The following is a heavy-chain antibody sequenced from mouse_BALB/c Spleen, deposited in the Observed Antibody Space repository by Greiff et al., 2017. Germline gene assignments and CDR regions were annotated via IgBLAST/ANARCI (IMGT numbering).Heavy chain of an antibody. CDR2: IWSGGST. J-gene: IGHJ4*01. Sequence: QVQLKESGPGLVQPSQSLSITCTVSGFSLTSYGVHWVRQSPGKGLEWLGVIWSGGSTDYNAAFISRLSISKDNSKSQVFFKMNSLQANDTAIYYCARKGTMTTAYYAMDYWGQGTSVTVSS. CDR3: ARKGTMTTAYYAMDY. D-gene: IGHD2-4*01. CDR1: GFSLTSYG. V-gene: IGHV2-2*02.